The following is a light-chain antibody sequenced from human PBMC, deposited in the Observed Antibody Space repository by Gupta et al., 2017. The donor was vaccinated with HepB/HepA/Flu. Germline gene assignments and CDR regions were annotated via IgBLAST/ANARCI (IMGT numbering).Light chain of an antibody. Sequence: EIVTTPSSATLSVSPAERATLPCRTSQSVSNNLAWFQKKPGQAPRLLIYDASTGDTGIPAGFSGSGSGTEFTLTTSSRQSEDFAVYDGQQSNNWPRLTFGGGTKVEIK. CDR1: QSVSNN. CDR2: DAS. CDR3: QQSNNWPRLT. V-gene: IGKV3-15*01. J-gene: IGKJ4*01.